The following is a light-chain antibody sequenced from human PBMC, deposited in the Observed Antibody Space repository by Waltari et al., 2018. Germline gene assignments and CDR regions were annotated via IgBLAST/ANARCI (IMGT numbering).Light chain of an antibody. CDR3: QQSNSSLWT. CDR2: GAS. CDR1: QTITNY. Sequence: DIQLTQSPSSLSASVGHRVTITCRASQTITNYLNWYQQKPGKAPRLLIYGASSLPNGFPARFSGSGSGTDFTLTISSLQSEDFATYYCQQSNSSLWTFGQGTKVDIK. V-gene: IGKV1-39*01. J-gene: IGKJ1*01.